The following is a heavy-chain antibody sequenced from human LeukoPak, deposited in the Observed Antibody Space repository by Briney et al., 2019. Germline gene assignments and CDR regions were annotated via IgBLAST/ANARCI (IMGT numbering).Heavy chain of an antibody. J-gene: IGHJ4*02. CDR1: GFSFSGYD. CDR3: VRDLYSYGWTDY. CDR2: IGYDGSNK. V-gene: IGHV3-33*01. Sequence: GKSLTLSCAASGFSFSGYDMHWVRQAPGKGLEWVAIIGYDGSNKYYGDSVKGRFTISRDNSKNTLFLQMNSLRDEDTAVYYCVRDLYSYGWTDYWGQGTLVTVSS. D-gene: IGHD3-16*01.